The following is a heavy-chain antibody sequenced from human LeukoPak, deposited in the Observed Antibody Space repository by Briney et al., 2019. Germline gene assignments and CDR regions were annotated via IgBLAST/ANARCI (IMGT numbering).Heavy chain of an antibody. Sequence: PSETLSLTCAVYGGSFSGYYWSWIRQPPGKGLEWIGEINHSGSTNYNPSLKSRVTISVDTSKNQFSLKLSSVTAADTAVYYCARGLSSIADSALAPSIDYWGQGTLVTVSS. CDR3: ARGLSSIADSALAPSIDY. CDR1: GGSFSGYY. D-gene: IGHD6-6*01. CDR2: INHSGST. J-gene: IGHJ4*02. V-gene: IGHV4-34*01.